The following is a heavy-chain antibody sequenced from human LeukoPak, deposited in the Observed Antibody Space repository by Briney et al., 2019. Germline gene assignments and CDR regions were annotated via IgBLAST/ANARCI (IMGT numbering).Heavy chain of an antibody. CDR3: AKSMTLQWRGFFDL. J-gene: IGHJ2*01. CDR2: ITNTGGVT. CDR1: GFTFSTYA. Sequence: GGSLRLSCAASGFTFSTYAMSWVRQAPGKGLEWVSGITNTGGVTLYADSVKGRLTVSRGNSKNTLYLHMNSLRADDTAVYYCAKSMTLQWRGFFDLWGRGTHVTVSS. D-gene: IGHD6-19*01. V-gene: IGHV3-23*05.